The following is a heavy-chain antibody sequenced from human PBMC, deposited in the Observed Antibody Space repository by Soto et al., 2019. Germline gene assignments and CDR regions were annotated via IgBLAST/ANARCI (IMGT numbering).Heavy chain of an antibody. CDR2: IYPGDSDT. V-gene: IGHV5-51*01. CDR3: ARTERSIAAAWAFDI. J-gene: IGHJ3*02. Sequence: ASVKVSCKASGYTFTGYYMHWVRQMPGKGLEWMGIIYPGDSDTRYSPSFQGQVTISADKSISTAYLQWSSLKASDTAMYYCARTERSIAAAWAFDIWGQGTMVTVSS. D-gene: IGHD6-13*01. CDR1: GYTFTGYY.